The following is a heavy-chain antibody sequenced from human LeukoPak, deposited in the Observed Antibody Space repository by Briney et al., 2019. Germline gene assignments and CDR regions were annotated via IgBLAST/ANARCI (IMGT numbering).Heavy chain of an antibody. Sequence: GGSLRLSCAASGFTFSSYAMHWVRQAPGKGLEWVAVISYDGSNKYYADSAKGRFTISRDNSKNTLYLQMNSLRAEDTAVYYCARGYSGYDWGVDYWGQGTLVTVSS. CDR3: ARGYSGYDWGVDY. D-gene: IGHD5-12*01. V-gene: IGHV3-30-3*01. CDR1: GFTFSSYA. J-gene: IGHJ4*02. CDR2: ISYDGSNK.